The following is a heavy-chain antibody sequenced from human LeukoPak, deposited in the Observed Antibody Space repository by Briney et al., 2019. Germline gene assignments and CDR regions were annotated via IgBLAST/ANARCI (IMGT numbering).Heavy chain of an antibody. J-gene: IGHJ6*03. CDR2: INHSGST. Sequence: PSETLSLTCAVYGESFSDYYWSWIRQPPGKGLEWIGEINHSGSTNYSPSLKSRVTISVDTSKNQLSLKLRSVTAADTAVYYCARTTEGGYTYSYFYYYYMDVWGKGTTVTISS. V-gene: IGHV4-34*01. CDR1: GESFSDYY. D-gene: IGHD5-18*01. CDR3: ARTTEGGYTYSYFYYYYMDV.